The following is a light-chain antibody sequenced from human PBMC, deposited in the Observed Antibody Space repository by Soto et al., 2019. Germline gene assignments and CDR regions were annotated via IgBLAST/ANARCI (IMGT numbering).Light chain of an antibody. CDR2: GVS. V-gene: IGLV2-14*01. CDR1: SNDIGDYNS. J-gene: IGLJ3*02. CDR3: SSYTTTSTLEV. Sequence: QSVLTQPASVSGSPGQSITISCTGTSNDIGDYNSVSWYQQHPGKAPKLMIYGVSNRPSGVSNRFSGSKSGNTASLTISGLQAADEADYYCSSYTTTSTLEVFGGGTKVTVL.